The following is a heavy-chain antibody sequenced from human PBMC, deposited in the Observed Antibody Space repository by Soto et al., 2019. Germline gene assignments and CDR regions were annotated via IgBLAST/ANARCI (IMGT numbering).Heavy chain of an antibody. J-gene: IGHJ3*02. V-gene: IGHV1-2*02. CDR1: GYTFTDYY. D-gene: IGHD5-18*01. CDR3: TRENIENSDVLYDAFDI. CDR2: MNPKSGGA. Sequence: AASVKVSCKTSGYTFTDYYTHWVRQAPGQGLEWMGWMNPKSGGAYFAQKFQGRVTLTRDTSIGTAYIEVNSLTSDDTAVYFCTRENIENSDVLYDAFDIWGQGTTATVSS.